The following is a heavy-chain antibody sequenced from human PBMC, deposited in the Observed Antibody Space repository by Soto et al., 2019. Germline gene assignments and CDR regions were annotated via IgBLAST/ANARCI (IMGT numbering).Heavy chain of an antibody. CDR3: ARDRRIQLWFIPLIDY. V-gene: IGHV1-18*01. CDR2: ISAYNGNT. Sequence: QVQLVQSGAEVKQPGASVKVSCKASGYTFTSYGISWVRQAPGQGLEWMGWISAYNGNTNYAQKLQGRVTMTTDTSTSTAYMELRSLRSDDTAVYYCARDRRIQLWFIPLIDYWGQGTLVTVSS. CDR1: GYTFTSYG. J-gene: IGHJ4*02. D-gene: IGHD5-18*01.